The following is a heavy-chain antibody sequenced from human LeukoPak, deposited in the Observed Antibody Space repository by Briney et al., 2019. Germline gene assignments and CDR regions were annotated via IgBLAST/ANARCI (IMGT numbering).Heavy chain of an antibody. V-gene: IGHV4-59*01. D-gene: IGHD3-10*01. CDR1: GGSISSYY. Sequence: KPSATLSLTCTGSGGSISSYYWSWTRQPPGKGLWWIEYIYYSGSTNYNPSLKSRVTISVDTSKNHFSLKMSSVTAADKAVYYYARGWVRDYYDYWGQGTPVTVSS. CDR3: ARGWVRDYYDY. J-gene: IGHJ4*02. CDR2: IYYSGST.